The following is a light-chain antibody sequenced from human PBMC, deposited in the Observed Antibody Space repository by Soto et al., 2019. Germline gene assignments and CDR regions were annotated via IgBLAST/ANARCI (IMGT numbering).Light chain of an antibody. CDR2: DAS. Sequence: IVLSQSPATLSLSQGERAPLSCRASQSVRRYLAWYQQKPGQAPRLLIYDASTRATGIPARFSGSGSETDFTLTITSLEPEDFAVYYCQQRNNWPPITFGQGTRLEI. CDR1: QSVRRY. V-gene: IGKV3-11*01. J-gene: IGKJ5*01. CDR3: QQRNNWPPIT.